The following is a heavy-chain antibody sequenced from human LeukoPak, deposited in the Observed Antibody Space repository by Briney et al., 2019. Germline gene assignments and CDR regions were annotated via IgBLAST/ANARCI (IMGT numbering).Heavy chain of an antibody. D-gene: IGHD5-18*01. V-gene: IGHV4-39*07. J-gene: IGHJ4*02. CDR1: GGSISSSSYY. CDR3: ASPPRGYSYALPYYFDS. Sequence: SETLSLTCTVSGGSISSSSYYWGWIRQSPGKGLEWIGSIASSGSTYYNPSLKSRVTISVDTSKNYFSLKVSSVTAADTAVYYCASPPRGYSYALPYYFDSWGQGTLVTVSS. CDR2: IASSGST.